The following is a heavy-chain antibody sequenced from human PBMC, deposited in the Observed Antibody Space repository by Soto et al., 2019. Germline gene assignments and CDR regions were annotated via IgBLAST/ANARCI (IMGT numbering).Heavy chain of an antibody. CDR3: VRDSMRWSFAN. Sequence: EVQLVESGGGLVQPGGSLRLSCAASGFTFSDHHMDWVRQAPGKGLECVARSLNKARSYTAEYAASVKGRFTISRDVLKNSLYLQMNSLETEDTAVYYCVRDSMRWSFANWGQGILVTVSS. D-gene: IGHD2-15*01. CDR1: GFTFSDHH. J-gene: IGHJ4*02. V-gene: IGHV3-72*01. CDR2: SLNKARSYTA.